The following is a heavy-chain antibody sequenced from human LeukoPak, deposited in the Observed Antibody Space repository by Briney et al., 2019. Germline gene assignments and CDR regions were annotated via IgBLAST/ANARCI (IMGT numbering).Heavy chain of an antibody. Sequence: SQTLSLTCAVSGGSISSGGYSWSWIRQPPGKGLEWIGYIYHSGSTYYNPSLKSRVTISVDRSKNQFSLKLSSVTAADTAVYYCARDSQYYGSGSYYFDYWGQGTLVTVSS. V-gene: IGHV4-30-2*01. CDR2: IYHSGST. CDR1: GGSISSGGYS. D-gene: IGHD3-10*01. CDR3: ARDSQYYGSGSYYFDY. J-gene: IGHJ4*02.